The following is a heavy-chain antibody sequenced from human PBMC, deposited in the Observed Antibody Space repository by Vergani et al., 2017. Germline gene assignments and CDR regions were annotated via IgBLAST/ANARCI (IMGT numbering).Heavy chain of an antibody. J-gene: IGHJ4*02. CDR3: ARDVGYCSGGSCYSHYFDY. Sequence: QVQLVQSGAEVKKPGSSVKVSCKASGGTFSSYAISWVRQAPGQGLEWMGGIIPIFGTANYAQKFQGRVTITADESTSTAYMELSSLRSEDTAVYYCARDVGYCSGGSCYSHYFDYWGQGTLVTVSS. CDR2: IIPIFGTA. CDR1: GGTFSSYA. D-gene: IGHD2-15*01. V-gene: IGHV1-69*12.